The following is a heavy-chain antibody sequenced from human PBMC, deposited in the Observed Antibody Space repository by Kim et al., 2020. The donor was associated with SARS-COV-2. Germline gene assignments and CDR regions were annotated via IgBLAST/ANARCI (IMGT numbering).Heavy chain of an antibody. CDR2: ITGKGDDT. J-gene: IGHJ5*02. V-gene: IGHV3-64D*06. D-gene: IGHD2-21*02. Sequence: GGSLRLSCSGSGFTMTTYTMYWVRQAPGKGLEFVSAITGKGDDTRYADSVKGRFIISKDASKNTLYLQMSSLTSEDTAIYYCIKAGRNSDDTDWYSWFDPWGQGTLVTVSS. CDR3: IKAGRNSDDTDWYSWFDP. CDR1: GFTMTTYT.